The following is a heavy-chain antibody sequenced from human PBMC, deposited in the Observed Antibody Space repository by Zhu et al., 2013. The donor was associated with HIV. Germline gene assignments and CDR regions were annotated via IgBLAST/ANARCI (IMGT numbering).Heavy chain of an antibody. CDR3: GRDSRISSGGAVSYYGLDI. V-gene: IGHV1-46*01. CDR2: VSPSGGGT. CDR1: GYTFTAYY. J-gene: IGHJ6*02. D-gene: IGHD3-10*01. Sequence: QVQLVQSGAEVKKPGASVKVSCKASGYTFTAYYMHWVRQVPGQGLEWMGIVSPSGGGTTYAQKFKDRVTMTTDTSAKIVYMEVSSLRSEDTAIYYCGRDSRISSGGAVSYYGLDIWGQGTSVTVSS.